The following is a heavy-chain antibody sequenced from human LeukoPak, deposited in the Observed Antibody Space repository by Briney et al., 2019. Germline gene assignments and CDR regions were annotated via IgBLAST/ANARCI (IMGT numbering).Heavy chain of an antibody. CDR1: GGSISSFF. Sequence: PSETLSLTCTVSGGSISSFFWSWIRQPPGKGLEWIGYVHSSGSTKYNPSLKSRLIISVDMSKNQFSLKLRSVSVADTAVYYCARLGPGNYDILTGDPKVVFDYWGQGALVTVSS. J-gene: IGHJ4*02. D-gene: IGHD3-9*01. V-gene: IGHV4-59*01. CDR2: VHSSGST. CDR3: ARLGPGNYDILTGDPKVVFDY.